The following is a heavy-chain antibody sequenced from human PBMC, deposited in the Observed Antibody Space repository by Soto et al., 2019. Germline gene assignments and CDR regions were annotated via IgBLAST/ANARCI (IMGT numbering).Heavy chain of an antibody. CDR1: GFTFSSYA. Sequence: PGGSLRLSCAASGFTFSSYAMHWVRQAPGKGLEWVAVISYDGSNKYYADSVKGRFTISRDNSKNTLYLQMNSLRAEDTAVYYCARGYYDFWSGRAEHWFDPWGQGTLVTVSS. V-gene: IGHV3-30-3*01. CDR3: ARGYYDFWSGRAEHWFDP. J-gene: IGHJ5*02. CDR2: ISYDGSNK. D-gene: IGHD3-3*01.